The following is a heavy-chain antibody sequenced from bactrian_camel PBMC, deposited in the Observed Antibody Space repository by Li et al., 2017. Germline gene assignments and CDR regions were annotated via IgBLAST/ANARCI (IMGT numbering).Heavy chain of an antibody. D-gene: IGHD1*01. J-gene: IGHJ4*01. Sequence: VQLVESGGGSVQAGGSLRLSCSASARRGCPADMEMTWYRQAQGKERDFVSSIGENGSTFYTDAVKGRFTISHDAAKNSIDLEMNSLKPDDTAVYCCAATGQMLSVAGCRTQGTQVTVS. CDR1: ARRGCPADME. V-gene: IGHV3S60*01. CDR2: IGENGST.